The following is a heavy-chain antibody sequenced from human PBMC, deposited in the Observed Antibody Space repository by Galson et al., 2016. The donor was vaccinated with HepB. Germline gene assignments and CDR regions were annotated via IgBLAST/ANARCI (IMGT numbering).Heavy chain of an antibody. J-gene: IGHJ4*02. CDR1: GLTFSTYA. CDR2: ISGRGGST. V-gene: IGHV3-23*01. CDR3: AKERGSRGAVGIDSFDN. Sequence: SLRLSCAASGLTFSTYAMSWVRQAPGKGLEWVSAISGRGGSTYYADSVKGRFTISRDNSKNTLYLQMNSLRAEDTAAYYCAKERGSRGAVGIDSFDNWGQGTLVTVSS. D-gene: IGHD6-13*01.